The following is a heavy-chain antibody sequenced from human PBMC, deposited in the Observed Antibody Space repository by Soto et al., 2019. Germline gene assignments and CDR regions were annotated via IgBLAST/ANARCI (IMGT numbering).Heavy chain of an antibody. Sequence: QVQLVQSGAEVKKPGASVKVSCKASGYTFTSYDINWVRQATGQGLEWMGWMNPNSGNTGYAQKFQGRVTMTSTTSISPAYMELSSLRSEDTAVYYCATGHFLRRLHFDYWGQGTLVTVSS. CDR1: GYTFTSYD. V-gene: IGHV1-8*01. D-gene: IGHD6-25*01. J-gene: IGHJ4*02. CDR2: MNPNSGNT. CDR3: ATGHFLRRLHFDY.